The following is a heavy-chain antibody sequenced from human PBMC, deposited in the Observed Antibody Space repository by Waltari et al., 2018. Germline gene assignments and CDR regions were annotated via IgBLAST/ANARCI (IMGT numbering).Heavy chain of an antibody. Sequence: QVQLQESGPGLVKPSETLSLTCAVSGYSISSGYYWGWIRQPPGKGLEWIGSIYHSGGTYYNPSLKSRVTISVDTSKNQFSLKLSSVTAADTAVYYCARELRYDSSGYYGYWGQGTLVTVSS. CDR2: IYHSGGT. CDR3: ARELRYDSSGYYGY. CDR1: GYSISSGYY. V-gene: IGHV4-38-2*02. D-gene: IGHD3-22*01. J-gene: IGHJ4*02.